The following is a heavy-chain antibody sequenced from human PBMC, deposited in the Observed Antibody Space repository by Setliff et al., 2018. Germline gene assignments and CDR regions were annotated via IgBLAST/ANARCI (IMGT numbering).Heavy chain of an antibody. J-gene: IGHJ4*02. CDR1: GYTFTGYY. Sequence: ASVKVSCKASGYTFTGYYMHWVRQAPGQGLEWMGWINPNSGNTGYAQKLQGRVTMTRNTSISTAYMELSSLRSEDTAVYYCARGVGFSAAADYWGQGTLVTVS. V-gene: IGHV1-8*02. D-gene: IGHD2-2*01. CDR3: ARGVGFSAAADY. CDR2: INPNSGNT.